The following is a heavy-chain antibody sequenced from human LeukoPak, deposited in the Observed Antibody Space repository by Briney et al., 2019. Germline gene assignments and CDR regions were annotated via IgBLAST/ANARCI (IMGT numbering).Heavy chain of an antibody. CDR2: IIPIFGTA. V-gene: IGHV1-69*13. CDR3: ARATFYGDYFYYFDY. D-gene: IGHD4-17*01. Sequence: GASVTVSCKASGGTLSSYAISWVRQAPGQGLEWLGGIIPIFGTANYAQKFQGRVTITADESTSSAYMELSSLRSEDTAVYYCARATFYGDYFYYFDYWGQGTLVTVSS. J-gene: IGHJ4*02. CDR1: GGTLSSYA.